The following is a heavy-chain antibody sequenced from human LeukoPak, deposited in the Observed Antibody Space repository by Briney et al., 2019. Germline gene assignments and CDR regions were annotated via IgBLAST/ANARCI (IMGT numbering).Heavy chain of an antibody. CDR1: GFTFSSYS. CDR3: ARDRVHYYDSSVHFDY. Sequence: PGGSLRLSCAASGFTFSSYSMNWVRQAPGKGLDWVSSISSSSSYIYYADSVKGRFTISRDNAKNSLYLQMNSLRAEDTAVYYCARDRVHYYDSSVHFDYWGQGTLVTVSS. CDR2: ISSSSSYI. V-gene: IGHV3-21*01. D-gene: IGHD3-22*01. J-gene: IGHJ4*02.